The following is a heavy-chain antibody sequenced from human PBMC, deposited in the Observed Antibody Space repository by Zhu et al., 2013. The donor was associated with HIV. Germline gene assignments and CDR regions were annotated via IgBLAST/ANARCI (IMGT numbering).Heavy chain of an antibody. CDR2: IYHSGST. D-gene: IGHD2-2*01. J-gene: IGHJ6*03. Sequence: QVQLQESGPGLVKPSETLSLTCTVSGYSISSGYYWGWIRQPPGKGLEWIGSIYHSGSTYYNPSLKSRVTISVDTSKNQFSLKLSSVTAADTAVYYCARVRGEYCSSTSCHFYYMDVWGKGTTVTVSS. V-gene: IGHV4-38-2*02. CDR1: GYSISSGYY. CDR3: ARVRGEYCSSTSCHFYYMDV.